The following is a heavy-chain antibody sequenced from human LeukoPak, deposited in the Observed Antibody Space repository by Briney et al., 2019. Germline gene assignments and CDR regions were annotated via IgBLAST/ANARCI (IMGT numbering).Heavy chain of an antibody. V-gene: IGHV4-61*02. CDR2: IYTSGST. J-gene: IGHJ4*02. CDR1: GGSISSSSYY. D-gene: IGHD6-6*01. Sequence: SETLSLTCSVSGGSISSSSYYWSWIRQPAGKGLEWIGRIYTSGSTNYNPSLKSRVTISVDTSKNQFSLKLSSVTAADTAVYYCAREPPLSSSSREFDYWGQGTLVTVSS. CDR3: AREPPLSSSSREFDY.